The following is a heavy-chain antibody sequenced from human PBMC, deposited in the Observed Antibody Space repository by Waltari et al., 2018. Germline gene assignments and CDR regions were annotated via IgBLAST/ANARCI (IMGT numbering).Heavy chain of an antibody. J-gene: IGHJ2*01. CDR3: ARGRTGHTVPPYWYFDL. CDR2: INHSGNT. V-gene: IGHV4-34*01. Sequence: QVQLQQWGAGLLKPSETLSLTCAVYGGSFSGYYWSWIRQAPGKGLEWIGEINHSGNTNYNPSFKGRVTISVDTSKNQFSLKLNSVTAADTAVYSCARGRTGHTVPPYWYFDLWGRGTLVTVSS. CDR1: GGSFSGYY. D-gene: IGHD3-9*01.